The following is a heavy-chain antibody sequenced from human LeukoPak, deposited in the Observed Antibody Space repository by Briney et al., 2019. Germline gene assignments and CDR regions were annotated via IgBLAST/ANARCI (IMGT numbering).Heavy chain of an antibody. D-gene: IGHD5-12*01. Sequence: SETLSLTCAVYGGSFSGYYWSWIRQPPGKGLEWIGEINHSGSTSYNPSLKSRVTISVDTSKNQFSLKLSSVTAADTAVYYCARSLAWWLRSYFDYWGQGTLVTVSS. CDR1: GGSFSGYY. V-gene: IGHV4-34*01. CDR3: ARSLAWWLRSYFDY. J-gene: IGHJ4*02. CDR2: INHSGST.